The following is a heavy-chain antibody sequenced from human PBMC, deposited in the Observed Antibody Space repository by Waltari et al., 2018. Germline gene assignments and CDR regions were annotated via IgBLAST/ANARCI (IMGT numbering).Heavy chain of an antibody. CDR3: AYEELSSV. CDR2: ISGSGGST. Sequence: EVQLLESGGGLVQPGGSLRPSCAASGFTFSSYAMGWVRQAPGKGLGWGSGISGSGGSTYYAESVKGRFTISRDNSKNTLYLQMNSLRAEDTAVYYCAYEELSSVWGQGTLVTVSS. J-gene: IGHJ4*02. CDR1: GFTFSSYA. D-gene: IGHD1-7*01. V-gene: IGHV3-23*01.